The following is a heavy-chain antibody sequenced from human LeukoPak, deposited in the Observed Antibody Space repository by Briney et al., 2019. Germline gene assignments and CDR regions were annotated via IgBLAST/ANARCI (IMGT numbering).Heavy chain of an antibody. CDR1: GGSISRHY. V-gene: IGHV4-59*11. CDR2: IYYTGRT. D-gene: IGHD3-22*01. CDR3: ARLLDNDNSGDPDTFDV. Sequence: SETLSLTCGVSGGSISRHYWSWIRQPPGKGLEWIGFIYYTGRTRYNPSPQSRVSISLGTSVNNFSLKLTSVTAADTAVYYCARLLDNDNSGDPDTFDVWGQGTVVTVSS. J-gene: IGHJ3*01.